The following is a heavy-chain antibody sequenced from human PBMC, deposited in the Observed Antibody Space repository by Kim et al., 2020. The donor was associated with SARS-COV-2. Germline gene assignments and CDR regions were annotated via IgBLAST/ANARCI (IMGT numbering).Heavy chain of an antibody. CDR2: INRFGST. CDR1: GGSFSDYS. Sequence: SETLSLTCDISGGSFSDYSWDLIRQPPGKGLEWIGTINRFGSTNYNPSLKSRVSMSVDKSKTQVSLNLNSVTAADTAVYYCRVVGSDFDYWGQVTLVTVSS. J-gene: IGHJ4*02. D-gene: IGHD2-15*01. CDR3: RVVGSDFDY. V-gene: IGHV4-34*01.